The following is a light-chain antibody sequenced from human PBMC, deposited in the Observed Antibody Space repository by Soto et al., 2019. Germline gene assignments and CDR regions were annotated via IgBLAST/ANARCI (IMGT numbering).Light chain of an antibody. CDR1: TGALSARHY. CDR2: KTT. CDR3: LVYHAGSRI. Sequence: QAVVTQEPSLTVSPGGTVTLTCASRTGALSARHYPTWFQRTPAQAPRPLIYKTTNKDSWTPARFSGSLLGGKPSLTLSDVQPEDEADYYCLVYHAGSRIFGTGTKVTVL. J-gene: IGLJ1*01. V-gene: IGLV7-43*01.